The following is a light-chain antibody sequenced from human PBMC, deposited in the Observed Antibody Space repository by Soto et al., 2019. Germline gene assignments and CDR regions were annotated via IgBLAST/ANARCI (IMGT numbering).Light chain of an antibody. Sequence: EIVLTQSPGTLSLSPGERVTLSCRASQSLSSSYLAWYQQKPGQAPRLLIYGASSRATGIPDRFSGSGSGTDFTLTITRLEPEDLAVYYCQQYDDSPITFGHGTQLEIK. CDR1: QSLSSSY. V-gene: IGKV3-20*01. J-gene: IGKJ5*01. CDR2: GAS. CDR3: QQYDDSPIT.